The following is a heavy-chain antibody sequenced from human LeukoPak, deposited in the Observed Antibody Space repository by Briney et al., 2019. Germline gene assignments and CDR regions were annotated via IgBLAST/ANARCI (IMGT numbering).Heavy chain of an antibody. CDR2: ISSGGGTI. CDR1: GFTFSSYS. V-gene: IGHV3-48*01. Sequence: GGSLRPSCADSGFTFSSYSMNWVRQAPGKGLEWISYISSGGGTIYYADSVKGRFTISRDNAKNSLYLQMTSLRAEDTAVYYCPLELGEGFDYWGQGTLVTVSS. J-gene: IGHJ4*02. CDR3: PLELGEGFDY. D-gene: IGHD1-7*01.